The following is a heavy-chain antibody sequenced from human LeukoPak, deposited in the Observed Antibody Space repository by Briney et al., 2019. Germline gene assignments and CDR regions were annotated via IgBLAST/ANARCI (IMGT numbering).Heavy chain of an antibody. CDR2: ISAYNGNT. D-gene: IGHD3-22*01. V-gene: IGHV1-18*01. CDR1: GYTFTSYG. CDR3: ARGDPDVVINDFDY. Sequence: ASVKVSCKASGYTFTSYGISWVRQAPGQGLEWMGWISAYNGNTNDAQKLQGRVTMTTDTSTSTAYMELRSLRSDDTAVYYCARGDPDVVINDFDYWGQGTLVTVSS. J-gene: IGHJ4*02.